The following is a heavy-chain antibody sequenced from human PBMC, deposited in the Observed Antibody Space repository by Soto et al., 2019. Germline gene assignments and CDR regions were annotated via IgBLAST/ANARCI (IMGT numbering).Heavy chain of an antibody. Sequence: GESLKISCKGSGYSFTSYWISWVRQMPGKGLEWMGRIDPSDSYTNYSPSFQGHVTISADKSISTAYLQWSSLKASDTAMYYCARHPMGVRLGELSFLYYGMDVWGQGTTVTVSS. CDR3: ARHPMGVRLGELSFLYYGMDV. D-gene: IGHD3-16*02. J-gene: IGHJ6*02. CDR1: GYSFTSYW. CDR2: IDPSDSYT. V-gene: IGHV5-10-1*01.